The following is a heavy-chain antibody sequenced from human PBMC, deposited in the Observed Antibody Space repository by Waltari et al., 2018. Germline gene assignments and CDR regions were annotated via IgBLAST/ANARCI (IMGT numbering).Heavy chain of an antibody. D-gene: IGHD6-25*01. Sequence: QVQLVQSGAEVKKPGASVKVSCKASGYTFTGYYMHWVRQAPGQGLEWIGWLNPNSGGTNYAQKFQGRVTMTRDTSISTAYMELSRLRSDYTAVDYCARAGGYAMGDAFDIWGQGTMVTVSS. CDR1: GYTFTGYY. CDR3: ARAGGYAMGDAFDI. V-gene: IGHV1-2*02. CDR2: LNPNSGGT. J-gene: IGHJ3*02.